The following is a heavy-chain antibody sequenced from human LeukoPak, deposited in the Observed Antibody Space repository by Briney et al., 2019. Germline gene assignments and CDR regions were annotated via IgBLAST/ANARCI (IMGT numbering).Heavy chain of an antibody. J-gene: IGHJ4*02. Sequence: SETLSLTCIVSGGSISSYYWSWIRQPAGKGLEWIGRIYASGSTNYNPSLKSRVSMSVDTSKNQFSLKLGSVTAADTAVYYCARASGGINLCDYWGQGTLVIVSS. CDR2: IYASGST. V-gene: IGHV4-4*07. D-gene: IGHD3-16*01. CDR3: ARASGGINLCDY. CDR1: GGSISSYY.